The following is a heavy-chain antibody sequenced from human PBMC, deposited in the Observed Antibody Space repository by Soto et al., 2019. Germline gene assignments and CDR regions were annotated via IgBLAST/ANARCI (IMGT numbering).Heavy chain of an antibody. J-gene: IGHJ6*02. V-gene: IGHV1-18*01. CDR2: ISAYNGNT. CDR3: ARDGSLRPSVVAATSRSLYYNYGLHV. Sequence: QVQLVQSGAEVKKPGASVKVSCKASGYTFTSYGISWVRQAPGQGLEWMGWISAYNGNTNYAQKLQGRVTMTTDTSTSTAYMELRSLRSDDKAVYYCARDGSLRPSVVAATSRSLYYNYGLHVWGQGTTVTVSS. D-gene: IGHD2-15*01. CDR1: GYTFTSYG.